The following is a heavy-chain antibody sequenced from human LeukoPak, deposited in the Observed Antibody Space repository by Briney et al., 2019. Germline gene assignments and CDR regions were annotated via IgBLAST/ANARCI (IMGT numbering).Heavy chain of an antibody. CDR3: ASPPLSSAMYYAH. D-gene: IGHD1-26*01. CDR2: IKPSDGDT. V-gene: IGHV1-2*02. J-gene: IGHJ4*02. Sequence: GSSVKVSCTASGYNFSGHYMHWVRQAPGQGLEWMGWIKPSDGDTNYAQNFQGRVTMTRDTSISTAYMELSSLRSDDTAVYYCASPPLSSAMYYAHWGQGTLVTVSS. CDR1: GYNFSGHY.